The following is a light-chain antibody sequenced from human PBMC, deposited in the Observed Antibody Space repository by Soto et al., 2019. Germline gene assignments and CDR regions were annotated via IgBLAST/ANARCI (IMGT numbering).Light chain of an antibody. CDR3: SSDVGNYNYV. Sequence: QSALTQPPSASGSPGQSVTIPCTGTSSDVGGYDHVSWYQQHPGKAPKLLIYEVTKRPAGVPDRFSGSKSGNTASLTVSGLQAEDEADHFCSSDVGNYNYVFGTGTKVTVL. V-gene: IGLV2-8*01. J-gene: IGLJ1*01. CDR1: SSDVGGYDH. CDR2: EVT.